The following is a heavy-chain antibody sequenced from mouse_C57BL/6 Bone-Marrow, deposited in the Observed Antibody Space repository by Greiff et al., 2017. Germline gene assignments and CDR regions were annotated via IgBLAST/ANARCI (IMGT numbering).Heavy chain of an antibody. Sequence: QVQLQQPGAELVMPGASVKLSCKASGYTFTSYWMHWVKQRPGQGLEWIGEIDPSDSYTNYNQKFKGRSTLTVEKSSSTAYMQLSSLTYEDSAVYYCARGDYYGSSYSLIAYWGQGTLVTVSA. CDR1: GYTFTSYW. CDR3: ARGDYYGSSYSLIAY. CDR2: IDPSDSYT. D-gene: IGHD1-1*01. J-gene: IGHJ3*01. V-gene: IGHV1-69*01.